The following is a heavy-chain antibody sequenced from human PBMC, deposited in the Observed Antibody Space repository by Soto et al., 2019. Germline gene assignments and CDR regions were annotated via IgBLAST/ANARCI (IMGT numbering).Heavy chain of an antibody. CDR3: ARNPLSSSWYFSP. D-gene: IGHD6-13*01. Sequence: PGGSLRLSCAASGFIVSSNYMSWVRQAPGKGLEWVSLIYSGGNTFYADSVKGRFTISRDNSKNTLYLQMNSLRAEDTAIYYCARNPLSSSWYFSPWSQGTLVTVSS. J-gene: IGHJ5*02. CDR1: GFIVSSNY. CDR2: IYSGGNT. V-gene: IGHV3-66*01.